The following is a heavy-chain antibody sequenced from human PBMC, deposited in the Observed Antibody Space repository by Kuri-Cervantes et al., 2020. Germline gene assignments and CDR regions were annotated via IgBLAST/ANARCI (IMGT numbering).Heavy chain of an antibody. V-gene: IGHV3-33*03. CDR3: AKDRSPLNGYCSGGSCYFYYYGMDV. CDR2: IWYDGSNK. D-gene: IGHD2-15*01. CDR1: GFTVSSNY. Sequence: GGSLRLSCAASGFTVSSNYMSWVRQAPGKGLEWVAVIWYDGSNKYYADSVKGRFTISRDNPKNTLYLQMNSLRAEDTAVYYCAKDRSPLNGYCSGGSCYFYYYGMDVWGQGTTVTVSS. J-gene: IGHJ6*02.